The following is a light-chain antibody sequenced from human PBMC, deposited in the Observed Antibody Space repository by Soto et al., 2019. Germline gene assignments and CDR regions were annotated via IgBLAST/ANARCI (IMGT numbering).Light chain of an antibody. Sequence: EVVLTQSPGTLSLSPGERATLSCRASQTINNNYLAWYQQKPGQAPRLLIYGASNRATGIPDRFSGSGSGTDFTLTISRLEPEESAMYYCQQYIHPPQTFGQGTKVEI. J-gene: IGKJ1*01. CDR1: QTINNNY. V-gene: IGKV3-20*01. CDR3: QQYIHPPQT. CDR2: GAS.